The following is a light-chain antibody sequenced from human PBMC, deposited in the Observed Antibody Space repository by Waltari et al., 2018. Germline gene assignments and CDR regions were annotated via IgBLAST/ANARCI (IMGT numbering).Light chain of an antibody. CDR1: QSINTN. CDR2: VAS. Sequence: DIQMTQSPSSLSASVGDRVIITCRASQSINTNLNWYQQKPGKAPKLLIYVASSLQSGVPSRFSGTGSGTYFTITINSLQPEDFATYYCQQSYSTWTFGQGTKVEIK. V-gene: IGKV1-39*01. J-gene: IGKJ1*01. CDR3: QQSYSTWT.